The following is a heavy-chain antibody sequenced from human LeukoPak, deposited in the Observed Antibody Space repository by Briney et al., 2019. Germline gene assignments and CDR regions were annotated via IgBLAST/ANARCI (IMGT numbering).Heavy chain of an antibody. CDR1: GFTVSSNY. V-gene: IGHV3-53*01. D-gene: IGHD3-22*01. Sequence: PGGSLRLSCAASGFTVSSNYMSWVRQAPGKGLEWVSVIYSGVSTYYADSVKGRFTISRDNSKNTLYLQMNSLRAEDTASYYCARDRRYYDSSGYYFHWYFDLWGRGTLVTVSS. CDR2: IYSGVST. J-gene: IGHJ2*01. CDR3: ARDRRYYDSSGYYFHWYFDL.